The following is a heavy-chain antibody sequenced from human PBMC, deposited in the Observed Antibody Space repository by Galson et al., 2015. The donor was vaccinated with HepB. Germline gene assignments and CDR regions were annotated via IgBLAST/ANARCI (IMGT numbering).Heavy chain of an antibody. CDR2: IGTVGDT. CDR3: TRVVGDQFGPYHFDH. J-gene: IGHJ4*02. V-gene: IGHV3-13*01. D-gene: IGHD3-16*01. Sequence: SLRLSCAGYGFTFSTYNMHWVRQATGKGLEWVPAIGTVGDTYYEGHVKGRFTISRENARNSLYRQMSNLRAGDTAVYYLTRVVGDQFGPYHFDHWGQGTLVTVSS. CDR1: GFTFSTYN.